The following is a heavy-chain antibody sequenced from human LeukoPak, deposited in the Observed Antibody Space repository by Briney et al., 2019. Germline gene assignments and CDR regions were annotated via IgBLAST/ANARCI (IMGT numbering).Heavy chain of an antibody. D-gene: IGHD6-19*01. Sequence: GASVKVSCKASGYTFTSYGISWVRQAPGQGLEWMGWISAYNGNTNYAQKFQGRVTMTRDTSISTAYMELSRLRSDDTAVYYCAKSEQFPYYMDVWGKGTTVTVSS. V-gene: IGHV1-18*01. CDR3: AKSEQFPYYMDV. CDR1: GYTFTSYG. J-gene: IGHJ6*03. CDR2: ISAYNGNT.